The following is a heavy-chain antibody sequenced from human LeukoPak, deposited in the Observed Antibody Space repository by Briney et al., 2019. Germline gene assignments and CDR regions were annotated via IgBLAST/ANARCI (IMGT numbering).Heavy chain of an antibody. CDR1: GFTFSSYE. CDR2: ISSSGTSI. D-gene: IGHD6-13*01. Sequence: GGSLRLSCAASGFTFSSYEMNWVRQAPGKGLEWVSYISSSGTSIYYADSVKGRFTISRDNAKNSLYLQMNSLRDEDTAVYYCVRRVPNNSSWYELFDYWGQGTLVAVSS. CDR3: VRRVPNNSSWYELFDY. V-gene: IGHV3-48*03. J-gene: IGHJ4*02.